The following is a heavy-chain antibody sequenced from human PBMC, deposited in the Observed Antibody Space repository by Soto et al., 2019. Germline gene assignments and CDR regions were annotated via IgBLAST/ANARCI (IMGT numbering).Heavy chain of an antibody. V-gene: IGHV6-1*01. J-gene: IGHJ4*01. Sequence: LSLTSAISGDSVSGNSAAWNWIRQSPSRGLEWLGRTYYRSKWYNDYSVSVKSRITVTPDTSKNQFSLHLKSVTPEDTAVYYCEREFPYYDSSDSYFDYWGNVAPGTASS. D-gene: IGHD3-22*01. CDR2: TYYRSKWYN. CDR1: GDSVSGNSAA. CDR3: EREFPYYDSSDSYFDY.